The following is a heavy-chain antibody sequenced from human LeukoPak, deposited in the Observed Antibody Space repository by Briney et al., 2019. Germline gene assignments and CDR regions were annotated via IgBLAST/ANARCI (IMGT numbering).Heavy chain of an antibody. Sequence: SETLSLTCTVSGASISSSTYYWGCIRQPPGKGLERIGSIDHRGSPYYNPSLKSRVTIFLDTSKNQFSLKLSSVTAADTAVYYCASGTATDYWGQGTLVTVSS. CDR3: ASGTATDY. D-gene: IGHD2-21*02. J-gene: IGHJ4*02. CDR2: IDHRGSP. CDR1: GASISSSTYY. V-gene: IGHV4-39*01.